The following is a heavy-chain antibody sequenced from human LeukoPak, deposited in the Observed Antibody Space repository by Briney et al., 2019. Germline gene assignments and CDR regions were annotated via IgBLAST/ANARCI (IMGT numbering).Heavy chain of an antibody. V-gene: IGHV1-69*05. D-gene: IGHD3-22*01. J-gene: IGHJ4*02. CDR3: AMDYDSSGYYLDY. CDR1: GGTFSSYA. Sequence: SVKVSCKASGGTFSSYAISWVRQAPGQGLEWMGGIIPIFGTANYAQKFQGRVTITTDESTSTAYMELSSLRSEDTAVYYCAMDYDSSGYYLDYWGQGTLVTVSS. CDR2: IIPIFGTA.